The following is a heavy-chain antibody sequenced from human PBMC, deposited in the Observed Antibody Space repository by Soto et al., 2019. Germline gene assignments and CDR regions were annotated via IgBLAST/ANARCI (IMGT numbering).Heavy chain of an antibody. CDR1: GDSVSGTIYY. Sequence: PSETLSLTCTVSGDSVSGTIYYWSWIRQHPGKGLEWIGYIHHSGTTYYNPSLKSRITLSVDTSKNQFSLRLSSVTAADTAVYYCASGLGYKAWGQGTLVTVSS. CDR2: IHHSGTT. J-gene: IGHJ5*02. V-gene: IGHV4-31*03. D-gene: IGHD5-12*01. CDR3: ASGLGYKA.